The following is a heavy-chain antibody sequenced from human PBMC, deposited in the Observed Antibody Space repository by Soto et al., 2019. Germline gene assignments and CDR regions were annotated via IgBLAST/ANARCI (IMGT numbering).Heavy chain of an antibody. CDR2: IYYSGST. J-gene: IGHJ6*02. Sequence: PSETLSLTCTVSGGSISSGGYYWSWIRQHPGKGLEWIGYIYYSGSTYYNPSLKSRVTISVDTSKNQFSLKLSSVTAADTAVYYCARDLYGSGSYYYYYYGMDVWGQGTTVTVSS. V-gene: IGHV4-31*03. D-gene: IGHD3-10*01. CDR1: GGSISSGGYY. CDR3: ARDLYGSGSYYYYYYGMDV.